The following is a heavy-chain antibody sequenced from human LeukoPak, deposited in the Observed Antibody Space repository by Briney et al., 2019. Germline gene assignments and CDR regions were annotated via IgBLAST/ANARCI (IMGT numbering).Heavy chain of an antibody. Sequence: GGSLKLSCAASGFAFNTYAMTWVRQAPGKGLEWVSSISGVGPGTYYADSVKGRFTISRDNSKNTLYLQMDSLRTEDTAVYFCARGGLGTSCFNRGQGTLVTVSS. J-gene: IGHJ4*02. V-gene: IGHV3-23*01. CDR2: ISGVGPGT. CDR3: ARGGLGTSCFN. D-gene: IGHD2-2*01. CDR1: GFAFNTYA.